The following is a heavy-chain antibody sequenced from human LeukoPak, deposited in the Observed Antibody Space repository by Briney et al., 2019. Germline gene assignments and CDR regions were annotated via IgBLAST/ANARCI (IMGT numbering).Heavy chain of an antibody. CDR1: GGTFSSYA. V-gene: IGHV1-69*04. CDR3: ARGRGAVAAIDY. D-gene: IGHD6-19*01. Sequence: SVKVSCKASGGTFSSYAISWVRQAPGQGLEWMGRIIPILGIANYAQKFQGRVTITADKSTSTAYMELSSLRSEDTAVYYCARGRGAVAAIDYWGQGTLVTVSS. J-gene: IGHJ4*02. CDR2: IIPILGIA.